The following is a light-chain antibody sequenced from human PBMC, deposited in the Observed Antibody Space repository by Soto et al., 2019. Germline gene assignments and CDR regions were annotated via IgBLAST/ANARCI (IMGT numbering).Light chain of an antibody. J-gene: IGKJ3*01. CDR1: QSISSY. CDR2: AAS. V-gene: IGKV1-39*01. CDR3: QQSYSTPFT. Sequence: DIQMTHSPSSLSASVGDRVTITCRASQSISSYLNWYQQKPGKAPKLLIYAASSLQSGVPARFSGSGSGTDFTLTISSLQPEDFATYYCQQSYSTPFTFGPGTKVDIK.